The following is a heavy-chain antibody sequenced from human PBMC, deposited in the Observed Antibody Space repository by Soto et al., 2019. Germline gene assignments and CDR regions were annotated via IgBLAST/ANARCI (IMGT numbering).Heavy chain of an antibody. D-gene: IGHD3-10*01. CDR1: GLTFSSYS. J-gene: IGHJ6*02. Sequence: EVQLVESGGGLVQRGGSLRLSCAASGLTFSSYSMNWVRQAPGKGLEWVSYISSSSSTIYYADSVKGRFTISRDNAKNSLYLQMNSLRAEDTAVYYCAFGEESRSYYYGMDVWGQVTTVTVSS. V-gene: IGHV3-48*01. CDR2: ISSSSSTI. CDR3: AFGEESRSYYYGMDV.